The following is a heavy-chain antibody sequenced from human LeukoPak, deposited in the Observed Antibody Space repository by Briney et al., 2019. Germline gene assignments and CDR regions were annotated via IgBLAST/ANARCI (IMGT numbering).Heavy chain of an antibody. CDR3: ARDGKGFGELLY. J-gene: IGHJ4*02. D-gene: IGHD3-10*01. CDR1: GFTFSSFG. CDR2: VWYDGSKR. Sequence: GGSLRLSCAASGFTFSSFGMHWVRQAPGKGLEWVAIVWYDGSKRYYADSVKGRFTIPRDDSKNTLYLQMNSLRAEDTAVYYCARDGKGFGELLYWGQGTLVTVSS. V-gene: IGHV3-33*01.